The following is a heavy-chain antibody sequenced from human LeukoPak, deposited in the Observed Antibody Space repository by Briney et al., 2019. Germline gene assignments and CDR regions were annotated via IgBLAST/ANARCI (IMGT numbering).Heavy chain of an antibody. J-gene: IGHJ4*02. V-gene: IGHV3-23*01. CDR1: GFTFSSYA. Sequence: GGSLRLSCAASGFTFSSYAMSWARHARGKGLEWVSSISGSGGSTYDADSVKGRFTISRDNSKNALYLQMNSLRAEDTAVYSCAKEGSDYYGSGSCYFDYWDQGTLATVTS. D-gene: IGHD3-10*01. CDR2: ISGSGGST. CDR3: AKEGSDYYGSGSCYFDY.